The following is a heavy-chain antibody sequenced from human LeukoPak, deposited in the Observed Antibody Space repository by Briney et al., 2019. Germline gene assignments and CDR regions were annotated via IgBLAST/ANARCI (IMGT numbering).Heavy chain of an antibody. CDR2: INPNSGGT. Sequence: GASVKVSCKASGYTFTDYYMHWVRQAPGQGLEWMGRINPNSGGTNYAQKFQGRVTMTRDTSISTAYMELSRLRSDDTAVYYCARRHLTILRSSRRPTTPDFDYWGQGTLVTVSS. CDR3: ARRHLTILRSSRRPTTPDFDY. D-gene: IGHD2-2*01. J-gene: IGHJ4*02. CDR1: GYTFTDYY. V-gene: IGHV1-2*06.